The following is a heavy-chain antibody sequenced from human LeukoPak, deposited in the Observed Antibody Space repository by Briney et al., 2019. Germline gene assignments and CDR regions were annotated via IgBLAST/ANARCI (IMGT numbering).Heavy chain of an antibody. V-gene: IGHV3-23*01. J-gene: IGHJ4*02. Sequence: GGSLRLSCVAPGFTFNSYAITWVRQAPGKGLEWVSVISGSPDRIYYAASVKGRFTISRDNAKDTLYLQMNSLRAEDTAVYYCTRGYATRGRDGSVGFDYWGQGALVTVSS. CDR3: TRGYATRGRDGSVGFDY. CDR1: GFTFNSYA. CDR2: ISGSPDRI. D-gene: IGHD3-16*01.